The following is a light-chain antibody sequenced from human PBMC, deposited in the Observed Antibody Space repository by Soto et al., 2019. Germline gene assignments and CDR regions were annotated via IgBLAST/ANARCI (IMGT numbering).Light chain of an antibody. CDR2: EAS. CDR1: QSVSIW. CDR3: HQYQSFTT. J-gene: IGKJ1*01. Sequence: DTQMTQSPPTLAASVGDRVTITCRASQSVSIWVAWYQQRPGKAPRLLIYEASTLETGVPSRFSGSGSGTEFTLTITSLQPEDFATYVGHQYQSFTTFGQGTRV. V-gene: IGKV1-5*01.